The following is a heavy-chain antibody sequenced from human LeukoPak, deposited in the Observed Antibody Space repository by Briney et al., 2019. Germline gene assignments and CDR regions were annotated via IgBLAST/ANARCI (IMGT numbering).Heavy chain of an antibody. J-gene: IGHJ4*02. D-gene: IGHD3-16*02. CDR1: GYTLTELS. Sequence: ASVTVSCKVSGYTLTELSMHWVRQAPGKGLEWMGGFDPEDGETIYAQKFQGRATMTEDTSTDTAYMELSSLRSEDTAVYYCATGEYDYVWGSYRLSYWGQGTLVTVSS. V-gene: IGHV1-24*01. CDR3: ATGEYDYVWGSYRLSY. CDR2: FDPEDGET.